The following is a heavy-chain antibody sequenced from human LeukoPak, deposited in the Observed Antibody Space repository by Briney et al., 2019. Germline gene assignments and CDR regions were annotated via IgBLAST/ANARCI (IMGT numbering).Heavy chain of an antibody. CDR2: ISYSGTT. Sequence: SETLSLTCTVSGGSINSYFWNWIRQPPGKGLEWIGYISYSGTTNYNPSLKSRVTISVDTSKNQFSLKLNSVTAADTAVYYCARDNFSGGSSYHTGAFDIWGQGTVVTVSS. CDR1: GGSINSYF. CDR3: ARDNFSGGSSYHTGAFDI. D-gene: IGHD2-15*01. V-gene: IGHV4-59*01. J-gene: IGHJ3*02.